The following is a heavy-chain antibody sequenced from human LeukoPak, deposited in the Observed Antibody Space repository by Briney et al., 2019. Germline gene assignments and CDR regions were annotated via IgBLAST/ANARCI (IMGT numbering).Heavy chain of an antibody. V-gene: IGHV4-59*01. CDR1: GGSISSYY. Sequence: PSETLSLTCTVSGGSISSYYWSWIRQPPGKGLEWIGYIYYSGSTNYNPSLKSRVTISVDTSKNQFSLKLSSVTAADTAVYYCARVVGATKRPYYYYYMDVWGKGTTVTVSS. D-gene: IGHD1-26*01. CDR3: ARVVGATKRPYYYYYMDV. J-gene: IGHJ6*03. CDR2: IYYSGST.